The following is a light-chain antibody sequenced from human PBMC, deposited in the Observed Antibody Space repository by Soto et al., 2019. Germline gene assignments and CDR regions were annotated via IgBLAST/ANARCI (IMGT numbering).Light chain of an antibody. V-gene: IGKV3-11*01. CDR3: QQRSNWCT. Sequence: EIVLTQSQATLSLSPGERATLSCRASQSVSSYLAWYQQKPGQAPRLLIYDASNRATGIPARFSGSGSGTDFTLTISSLEPEDFAVYYCQQRSNWCTFGQGTKVEIK. CDR2: DAS. CDR1: QSVSSY. J-gene: IGKJ1*01.